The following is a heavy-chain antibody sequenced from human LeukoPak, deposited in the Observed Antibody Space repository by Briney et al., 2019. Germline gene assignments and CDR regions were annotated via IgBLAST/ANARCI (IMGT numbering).Heavy chain of an antibody. Sequence: SETLSLTCAVSGGSISSSNWWSWVRQPPGKGLEWIGEIYRSGSTNYNPSLKSRVTISVDKSKNQFSLKLSSVTAADTAVYYCARAPRGPHGMATNFDYWGQGTLVTVSS. V-gene: IGHV4-4*02. CDR1: GGSISSSNW. J-gene: IGHJ4*02. CDR3: ARAPRGPHGMATNFDY. D-gene: IGHD5-24*01. CDR2: IYRSGST.